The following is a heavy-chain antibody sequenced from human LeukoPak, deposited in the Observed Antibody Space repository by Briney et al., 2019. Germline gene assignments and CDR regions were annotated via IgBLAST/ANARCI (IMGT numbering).Heavy chain of an antibody. V-gene: IGHV1-2*04. CDR2: INPNSGGT. Sequence: ASVTVSCKASGYTFTGYYMHWVRQAPGQGLEWMGLINPNSGGTNYAQKFQGWVTMTRDTSISTAYMELSRLRSDDTAVYYCARVGPLTYYYDSSGYFTDYYYGMDVWGQGTTVTVSS. D-gene: IGHD3-22*01. J-gene: IGHJ6*02. CDR1: GYTFTGYY. CDR3: ARVGPLTYYYDSSGYFTDYYYGMDV.